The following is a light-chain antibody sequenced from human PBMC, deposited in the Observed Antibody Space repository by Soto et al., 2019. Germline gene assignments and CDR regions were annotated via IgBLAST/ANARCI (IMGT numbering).Light chain of an antibody. Sequence: EIVLTQSPGTLSLSPGQRATLSCRASEGVASNYLAWYQQKPGQAPRLIIYGASTRANGIPARFSGSGSGTEFTLTISSLQSEDFAVYYCQQYNNWHPSTFGQGTRLEIK. CDR3: QQYNNWHPST. V-gene: IGKV3-15*01. CDR2: GAS. CDR1: EGVASN. J-gene: IGKJ5*01.